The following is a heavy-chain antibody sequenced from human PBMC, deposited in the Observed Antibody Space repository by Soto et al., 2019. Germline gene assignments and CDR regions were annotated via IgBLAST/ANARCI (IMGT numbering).Heavy chain of an antibody. CDR1: GGSISSGGYY. J-gene: IGHJ4*02. D-gene: IGHD3-10*01. V-gene: IGHV4-30-4*01. CDR2: IYYSGST. CDR3: AREAGSGSYYNGIDY. Sequence: NPSETLSLTCTVSGGSISSGGYYWSWIRQPPGKGLEWIGYIYYSGSTYYNPSLKSRVTISVDTSKNQFSLKLSSVTAADTAVYYCAREAGSGSYYNGIDYWGQGTLVTVSS.